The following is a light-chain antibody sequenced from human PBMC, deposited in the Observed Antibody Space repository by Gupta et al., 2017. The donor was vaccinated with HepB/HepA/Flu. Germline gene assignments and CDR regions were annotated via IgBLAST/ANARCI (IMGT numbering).Light chain of an antibody. CDR3: ASWDDSLVGPV. CDR1: NSNIGANT. Sequence: QSVLTQAPSASGTPGQKVTISCSGSNSNIGANTVNWYQQVPGSAPKLLIYTDYHRPSRVPDRFSGSKSGASASLAISGLQSEDEAEYFCASWDDSLVGPVFGGGTKVTVL. CDR2: TDY. J-gene: IGLJ2*01. V-gene: IGLV1-44*01.